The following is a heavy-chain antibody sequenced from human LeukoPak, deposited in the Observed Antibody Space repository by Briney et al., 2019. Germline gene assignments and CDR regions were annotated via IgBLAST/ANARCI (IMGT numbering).Heavy chain of an antibody. V-gene: IGHV3-30*03. CDR1: GFTFSSYA. Sequence: PGGSLRLSCAASGFTFSSYAMSWVRQAPGKGLEWVAVISYDGSNKYYADSMKGRFTISRDNSKNTLYLQMNSLRAEDTTVYYCARDDEATVVSLYYYYGMDVWGQGTTVTVSS. CDR3: ARDDEATVVSLYYYYGMDV. CDR2: ISYDGSNK. J-gene: IGHJ6*02. D-gene: IGHD4-17*01.